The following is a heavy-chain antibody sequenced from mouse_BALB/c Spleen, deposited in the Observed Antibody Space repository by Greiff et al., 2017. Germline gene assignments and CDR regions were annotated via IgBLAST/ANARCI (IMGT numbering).Heavy chain of an antibody. CDR1: GYTFTSYW. J-gene: IGHJ4*01. CDR3: ARGYYGWYYAMDY. CDR2: INPSTGYT. V-gene: IGHV1-7*01. Sequence: QVQLQQSGAELAKPGASVKMSRKASGYTFTSYWMHWVKQRPGQGLEWIGYINPSTGYTEYNQKFKDKATLTADKSSSTAYMQLSSLTSEDSAVYYCARGYYGWYYAMDYWGQGTSVTVSS. D-gene: IGHD1-2*01.